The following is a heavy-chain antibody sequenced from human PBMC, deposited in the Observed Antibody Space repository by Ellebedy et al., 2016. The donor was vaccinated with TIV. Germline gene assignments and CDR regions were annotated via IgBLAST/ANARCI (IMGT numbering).Heavy chain of an antibody. V-gene: IGHV1-18*01. J-gene: IGHJ4*02. CDR1: GYAFGSYG. D-gene: IGHD5-12*01. CDR3: ARDMVQGMVARYLWFDY. CDR2: ISPYTGET. Sequence: ASVKVSCKASGYAFGSYGISWVRQAPGQGLEWMGWISPYTGETNYAQKFQGRVTMTTDASTSTAHMELRSLRSDDTAVYYCARDMVQGMVARYLWFDYWGQGTLVTVSS.